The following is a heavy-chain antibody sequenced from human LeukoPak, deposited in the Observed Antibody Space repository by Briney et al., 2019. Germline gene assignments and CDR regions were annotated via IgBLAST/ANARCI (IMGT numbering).Heavy chain of an antibody. J-gene: IGHJ3*02. D-gene: IGHD2-2*01. CDR3: ARDRYCSSTSCDDAFDI. CDR1: GGSISSYY. CDR2: IYYSGST. Sequence: SETLSLTCTVSGGSISSYYWSWIRQPPGKGLEWIGYIYYSGSTNYNPPLKSRVTISVDTSKNQFSLKLSSVTAADTAVYYCARDRYCSSTSCDDAFDIWGQGTMVTVSS. V-gene: IGHV4-59*01.